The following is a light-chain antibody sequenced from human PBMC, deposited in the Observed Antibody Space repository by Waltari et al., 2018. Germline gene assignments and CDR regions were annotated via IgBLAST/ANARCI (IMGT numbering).Light chain of an antibody. CDR3: QQYETDPT. J-gene: IGKJ4*01. Sequence: DIQMTQSPSSLSASIGDRVTITCRASQDISNYCHWYHVKPGKVPKLLIYDASYLETGVPSRFSGSRSGTDFSFSISSLQPEDVGTYYCQQYETDPTFGGGTTVDIK. CDR2: DAS. CDR1: QDISNY. V-gene: IGKV1-33*01.